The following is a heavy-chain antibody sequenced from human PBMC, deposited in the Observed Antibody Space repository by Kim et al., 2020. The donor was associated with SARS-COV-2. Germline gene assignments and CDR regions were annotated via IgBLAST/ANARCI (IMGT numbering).Heavy chain of an antibody. Sequence: GGSLRLSCAASGFTFSRFWMHWVRQPPGKGLVWVSRINSDGSSTNYADSVKGRFTISRDNAKNTLYLQMNSLGAEDTAVYYCARTSGYFDLWGRGTLVTVSS. CDR1: GFTFSRFW. J-gene: IGHJ2*01. CDR2: INSDGSST. V-gene: IGHV3-74*01. CDR3: ARTSGYFDL.